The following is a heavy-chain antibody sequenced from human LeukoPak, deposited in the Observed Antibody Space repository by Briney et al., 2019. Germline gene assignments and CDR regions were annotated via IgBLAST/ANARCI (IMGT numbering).Heavy chain of an antibody. D-gene: IGHD1-26*01. J-gene: IGHJ3*02. CDR2: ISGSGGST. V-gene: IGHV3-23*01. Sequence: GGSLRLSCATSGLTVSHNYMSWVRQAPGKGLEWVSAISGSGGSTYYADSVKGRFTISRDNSKNTLYLQMNSLRAEDTAIYYCAKDSNSGSYWGNDAFDIWGQGTMVTVSS. CDR3: AKDSNSGSYWGNDAFDI. CDR1: GLTVSHNY.